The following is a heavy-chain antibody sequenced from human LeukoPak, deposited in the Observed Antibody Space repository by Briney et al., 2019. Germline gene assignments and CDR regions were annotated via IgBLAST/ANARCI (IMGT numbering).Heavy chain of an antibody. J-gene: IGHJ3*02. CDR3: ARVGGIAVAGTVNDAFDI. CDR2: INPSGGST. Sequence: ASVKVSCKASGYTFTSYYMHWVRQAPGQGLEWMGIINPSGGSTSYTQKFQGRVTMTRDTSTSTVYMELSSLRSEDTAVYCCARVGGIAVAGTVNDAFDIWGQGTMVTVSS. D-gene: IGHD6-19*01. CDR1: GYTFTSYY. V-gene: IGHV1-46*01.